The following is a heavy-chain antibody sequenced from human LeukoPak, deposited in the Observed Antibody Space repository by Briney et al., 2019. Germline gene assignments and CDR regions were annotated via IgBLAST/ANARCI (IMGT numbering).Heavy chain of an antibody. CDR3: ASRTYYYGSGMRSFDP. J-gene: IGHJ5*02. CDR1: GFTVSTNS. V-gene: IGHV3-66*01. D-gene: IGHD3-10*01. CDR2: IYSDNT. Sequence: GGSQRLSCTVSGFTVSTNSMSWVRQAPGKGLEWVSFIYSDNTHYSDSVKGRFTISRDNSKNTLYLQMNSLRAEDTAVYYCASRTYYYGSGMRSFDPWGQGTLVTVSS.